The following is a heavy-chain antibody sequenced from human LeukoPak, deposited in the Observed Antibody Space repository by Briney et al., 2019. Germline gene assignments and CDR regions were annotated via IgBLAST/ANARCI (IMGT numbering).Heavy chain of an antibody. CDR3: ARRGLMVRGVISLDAFDI. CDR1: GYTFTSYY. V-gene: IGHV1-46*01. Sequence: GASVKVSCKASGYTFTSYYMHWVRQAPGQGLEWMGIINPSGGSTSYALKFQGRVTMTRDTSTSTVYMELSSLRSEDTAVYYCARRGLMVRGVISLDAFDIWGQGTMVTVSS. D-gene: IGHD3-10*01. CDR2: INPSGGST. J-gene: IGHJ3*02.